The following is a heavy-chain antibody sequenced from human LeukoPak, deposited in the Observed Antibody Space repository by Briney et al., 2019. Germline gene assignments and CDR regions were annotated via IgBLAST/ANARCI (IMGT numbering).Heavy chain of an antibody. J-gene: IGHJ4*02. D-gene: IGHD4-17*01. CDR2: MNSDGRSI. V-gene: IGHV3-74*01. CDR1: GFTFSSYW. Sequence: PGGSLRLPCAACGFTFSSYWMHWVRQAPGKGLVWVSRMNSDGRSISYADSVKGRFTISRDNAKNTLYLQMNSLRAEDTAVYYCARGQDANGDLSFFRFWGQGTLVTVSS. CDR3: ARGQDANGDLSFFRF.